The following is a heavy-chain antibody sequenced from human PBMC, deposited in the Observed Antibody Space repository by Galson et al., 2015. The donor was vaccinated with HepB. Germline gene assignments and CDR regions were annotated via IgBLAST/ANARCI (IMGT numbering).Heavy chain of an antibody. V-gene: IGHV5-51*01. Sequence: QSGAEVKKPGESLKISCEGSGYRFSMYWIAWVRQMPGRGPEWMGSIYPRASETRYSPTFQGQVTISVDKSITTAYLQLSSLKASDTAMYYCARRQIYGSSVYAMDVWGQGTTVTVSS. CDR3: ARRQIYGSSVYAMDV. D-gene: IGHD3-22*01. CDR2: IYPRASET. CDR1: GYRFSMYW. J-gene: IGHJ6*02.